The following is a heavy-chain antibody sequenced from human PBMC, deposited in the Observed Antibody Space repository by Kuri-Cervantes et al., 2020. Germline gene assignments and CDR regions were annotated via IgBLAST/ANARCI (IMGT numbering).Heavy chain of an antibody. D-gene: IGHD2-15*01. J-gene: IGHJ4*02. CDR2: VSHSGNT. Sequence: SETLSLTCAIFDYSINSGYFWGWIRQPPGKGLECIGSVSHSGNTFYNPSLQSRVTISLDTSKSQFSLKLSSVTAADTAVYYCATEGYCSGGSCNYWGQGTLVTVSS. V-gene: IGHV4-38-2*02. CDR3: ATEGYCSGGSCNY. CDR1: DYSINSGYF.